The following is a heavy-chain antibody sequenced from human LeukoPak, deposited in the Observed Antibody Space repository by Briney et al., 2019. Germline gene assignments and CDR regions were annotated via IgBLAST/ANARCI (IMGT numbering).Heavy chain of an antibody. J-gene: IGHJ4*02. V-gene: IGHV4-34*01. CDR3: ARDGKRALMISPRGARPYYFDY. Sequence: SETLSLTCAVYGGSFSGYYWSWIRQPPGKGLEWIGEINHSGSTNYNPSLKSRVTISVDASKNQFSLNLSSVTAADTAVYYCARDGKRALMISPRGARPYYFDYWGQGTLVSVSS. D-gene: IGHD3-10*01. CDR1: GGSFSGYY. CDR2: INHSGST.